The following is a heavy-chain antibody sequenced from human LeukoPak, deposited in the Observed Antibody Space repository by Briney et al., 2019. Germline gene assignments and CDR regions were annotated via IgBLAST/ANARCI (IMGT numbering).Heavy chain of an antibody. CDR2: ISFDGSNE. J-gene: IGHJ4*02. CDR1: GFTFSSYG. Sequence: GRSLRLSCAASGFTFSSYGIHWVRQSPGRGLEWVSFISFDGSNEFYADSLKGRFTISRDNSKNTLYLQMNSLRAEDTAVYYCAKDLSGYPLGCWGQGTLVTVSS. CDR3: AKDLSGYPLGC. D-gene: IGHD3-22*01. V-gene: IGHV3-30*18.